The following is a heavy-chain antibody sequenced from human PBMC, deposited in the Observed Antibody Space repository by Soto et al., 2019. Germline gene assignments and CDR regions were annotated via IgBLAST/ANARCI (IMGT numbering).Heavy chain of an antibody. J-gene: IGHJ5*01. Sequence: GGSLRLSCAASGFTLRNHVMSWVRQAPGKGLEWVSGISGSGGSTYYADSVKGSFNISRDNSKNTLYVQMNSLRAEDTAVYYCAKEGYGVYRPNWFDSWGQGTRVTVSS. CDR2: ISGSGGST. CDR3: AKEGYGVYRPNWFDS. D-gene: IGHD4-17*01. CDR1: GFTLRNHV. V-gene: IGHV3-23*01.